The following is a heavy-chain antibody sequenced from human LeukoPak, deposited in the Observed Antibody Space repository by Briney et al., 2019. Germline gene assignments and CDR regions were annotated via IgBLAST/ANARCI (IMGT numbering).Heavy chain of an antibody. D-gene: IGHD2-2*01. Sequence: PGGSLRLSCAASGFTVRSNYMSWVRQAPGKGLEWVSVIYSGGSTYYADSVKGRFTISRDNSKNTLYLQMNSLRAEDTAVYYCARYCSSSSCPDGSLDSWGQGTLVTVSS. V-gene: IGHV3-66*02. CDR3: ARYCSSSSCPDGSLDS. CDR2: IYSGGST. CDR1: GFTVRSNY. J-gene: IGHJ4*02.